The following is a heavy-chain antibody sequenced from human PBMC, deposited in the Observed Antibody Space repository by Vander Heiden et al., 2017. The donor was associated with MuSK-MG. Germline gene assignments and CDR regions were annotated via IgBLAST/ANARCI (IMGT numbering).Heavy chain of an antibody. CDR2: IGTDGGST. CDR3: VRDHRYSFDY. Sequence: EVQLVESGGGLVHTGGSLRLSCSASGFAFSSYSMYWVRQAPGKGLEYISAIGTDGGSTSYADSVKGRLTISRDNSKNALYLQMSSLRPEDTAVYYCVRDHRYSFDYWGQGTLVTVSS. CDR1: GFAFSSYS. V-gene: IGHV3-64D*08. J-gene: IGHJ4*02. D-gene: IGHD5-12*01.